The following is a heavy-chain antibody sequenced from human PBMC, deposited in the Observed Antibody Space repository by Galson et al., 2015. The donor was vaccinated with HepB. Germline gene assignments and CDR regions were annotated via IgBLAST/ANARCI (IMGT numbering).Heavy chain of an antibody. J-gene: IGHJ4*02. CDR3: ARVECPTESDCYGLDY. V-gene: IGHV3-11*06. CDR2: ISSSSSYT. Sequence: SLRLSCAASGFTFSDYYMSWIRQAPGKGLEWVSYISSSSSYTNYADSVKGRFTISRDNAKNSLYLQMNSLRAEDTAVYYCARVECPTESDCYGLDYWGQGTLVTVSS. CDR1: GFTFSDYY. D-gene: IGHD2-21*02.